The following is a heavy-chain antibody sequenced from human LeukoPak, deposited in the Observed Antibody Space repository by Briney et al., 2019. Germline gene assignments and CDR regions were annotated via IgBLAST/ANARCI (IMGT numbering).Heavy chain of an antibody. V-gene: IGHV4-39*07. CDR3: ARCVGSGWCYLFDP. Sequence: PSETLSLTCTVSGGSISSSTYYWGWIRQPPGKGLEWIGSMYYSGSTYYNPSLKSRVTISVDTSKNQFSLKLSSVTAADTAVYYCARCVGSGWCYLFDPWGQGTLVTVSS. CDR1: GGSISSSTYY. D-gene: IGHD6-19*01. CDR2: MYYSGST. J-gene: IGHJ5*02.